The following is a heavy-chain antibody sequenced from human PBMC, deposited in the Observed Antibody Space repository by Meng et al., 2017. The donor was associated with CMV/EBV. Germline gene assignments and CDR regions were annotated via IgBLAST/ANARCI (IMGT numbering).Heavy chain of an antibody. CDR2: INPNSGGT. J-gene: IGHJ6*02. CDR3: ARTYYDFWSGYYTAYYYGMDV. CDR1: GYTFTGYY. V-gene: IGHV1-2*02. Sequence: ASVKVSCKASGYTFTGYYMSWVRQAPGQGLEWMGWINPNSGGTNSAQKFQGRVTMTRDTSISTAYMEMSRLRSDDTAVYYCARTYYDFWSGYYTAYYYGMDVWGQGTTVTVSS. D-gene: IGHD3-3*01.